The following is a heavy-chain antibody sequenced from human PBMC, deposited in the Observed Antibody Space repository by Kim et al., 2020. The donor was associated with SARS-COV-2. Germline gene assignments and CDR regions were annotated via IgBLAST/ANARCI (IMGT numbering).Heavy chain of an antibody. D-gene: IGHD6-6*01. CDR3: ARRFGGSSSEFDY. V-gene: IGHV4-39*01. Sequence: YNPSLKSRVTISVDTSTNQFSLKLTSVTTADTAVYYCARRFGGSSSEFDYWGQGTLVTVSS. J-gene: IGHJ4*02.